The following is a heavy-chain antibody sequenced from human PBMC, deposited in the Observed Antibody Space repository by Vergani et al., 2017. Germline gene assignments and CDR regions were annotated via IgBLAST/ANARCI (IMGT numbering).Heavy chain of an antibody. V-gene: IGHV3-66*01. J-gene: IGHJ6*02. CDR3: ARDHRVGYIYDYYDGMDV. CDR1: GFTVSSNY. Sequence: EVQLVESGGGLVQPGGSLRLSCAASGFTVSSNYMSWVRQAPGEGLEWVSVIYSGGSTYYADSVKGRFTISRDNSKNTLYLQMNSLRAEDTAVYYCARDHRVGYIYDYYDGMDVWGQGTTVTVSS. D-gene: IGHD5-18*01. CDR2: IYSGGST.